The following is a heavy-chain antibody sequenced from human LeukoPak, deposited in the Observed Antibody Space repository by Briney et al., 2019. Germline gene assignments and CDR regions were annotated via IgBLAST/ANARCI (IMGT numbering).Heavy chain of an antibody. CDR3: AKGGLSLFGH. CDR1: AFTFSGYA. J-gene: IGHJ4*02. CDR2: IHSHGDIT. Sequence: GGSLRLSCSASAFTFSGYALHWVRQAPGKGVEYVSAIHSHGDITYYAASVRGRFTVSRDNSKNTVYLQMDSLRAEDTAIYYCAKGGLSLFGHWGQGTLVTVSS. V-gene: IGHV3-64*04. D-gene: IGHD3-10*01.